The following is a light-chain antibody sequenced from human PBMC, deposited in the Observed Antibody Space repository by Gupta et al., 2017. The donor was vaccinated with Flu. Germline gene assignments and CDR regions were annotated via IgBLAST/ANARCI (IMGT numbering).Light chain of an antibody. V-gene: IGKV1-12*01. CDR3: QQANNFPLT. Sequence: DIQMTQSPTSVSASVGDRVTITCRASQDFASWLAWYQQKPGKAPRLLIYAASTLQSGVPARFSGSGSGTDFTLTISSLHSEDSATYYCQQANNFPLTFGQGTRLEIK. CDR2: AAS. J-gene: IGKJ5*01. CDR1: QDFASW.